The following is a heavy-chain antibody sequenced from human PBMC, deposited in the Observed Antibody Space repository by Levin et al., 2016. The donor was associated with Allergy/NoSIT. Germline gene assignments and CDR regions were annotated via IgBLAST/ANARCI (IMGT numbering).Heavy chain of an antibody. J-gene: IGHJ4*02. V-gene: IGHV3-21*01. Sequence: GESLKISCAASGFAFSSNSMSWFRQAPGKGLEWVAAISASSNYIFYEDSVKGRFTISRDNAKNSLNLQMNSLRAEDTAVYFCTRVLDYDMLAPTYWGQGTLVTVSP. D-gene: IGHD3-9*01. CDR1: GFAFSSNS. CDR2: ISASSNYI. CDR3: TRVLDYDMLAPTY.